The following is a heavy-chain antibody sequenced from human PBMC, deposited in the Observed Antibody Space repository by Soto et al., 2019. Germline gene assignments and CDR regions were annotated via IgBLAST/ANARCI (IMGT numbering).Heavy chain of an antibody. D-gene: IGHD6-13*01. CDR2: ISGSGGST. V-gene: IGHV3-23*01. CDR3: AREQLFPHDSFDI. J-gene: IGHJ3*02. CDR1: GLTFRNFA. Sequence: GGSHILSYASSGLTFRNFAMSWVRQNPGKGLEWVSAISGSGGSTYYADSVKGRFTISRDNSKNTLYLQMNSLRAEDTAVYYCAREQLFPHDSFDIWGQLRIVT.